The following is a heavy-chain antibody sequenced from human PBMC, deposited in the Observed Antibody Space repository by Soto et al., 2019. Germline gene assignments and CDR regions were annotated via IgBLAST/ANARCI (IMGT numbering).Heavy chain of an antibody. CDR1: GFTFSTYG. D-gene: IGHD5-18*01. Sequence: QVQLVESGGGVVQPGRSLRLSCAASGFTFSTYGMHWVRQAPGKGLEWVAVISYDVSTKYYADSVKGRLTISRDNSKNTLYLQMNSLTAEDTAVYYFATNSYGYVSTYDFDYWGQGTLVTVSS. CDR2: ISYDVSTK. V-gene: IGHV3-30*03. CDR3: ATNSYGYVSTYDFDY. J-gene: IGHJ4*02.